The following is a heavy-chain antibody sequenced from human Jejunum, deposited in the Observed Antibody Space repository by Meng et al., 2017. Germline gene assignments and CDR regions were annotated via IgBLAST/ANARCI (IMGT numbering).Heavy chain of an antibody. Sequence: SETLSLTCAVSGYSISSGSYWGWIRQSPGKGLEWIASIFHSGTTYYNPSLESRVTVSADTSKNQFSLKLTSVTAADTAVYYCARTRYYSSSGYYEFGDWGQGILVNGAS. CDR1: GYSISSGSY. CDR2: IFHSGTT. V-gene: IGHV4-38-2*01. CDR3: ARTRYYSSSGYYEFGD. D-gene: IGHD3-22*01. J-gene: IGHJ4*02.